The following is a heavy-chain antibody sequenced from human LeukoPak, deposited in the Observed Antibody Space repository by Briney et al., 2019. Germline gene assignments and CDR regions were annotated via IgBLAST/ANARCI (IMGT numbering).Heavy chain of an antibody. J-gene: IGHJ4*02. CDR1: GFTFSSYG. Sequence: PGGSLRLSCAASGFTFSSYGMHWVRQAPGKGLEWVSLISGRGDEPYYADSVKGRFTISRDNSKNILYLQMGSLRADDTAVYYCAIQGAWEPPYYFDYWGQGTLVTVSS. CDR2: ISGRGDEP. D-gene: IGHD1-26*01. CDR3: AIQGAWEPPYYFDY. V-gene: IGHV3-23*01.